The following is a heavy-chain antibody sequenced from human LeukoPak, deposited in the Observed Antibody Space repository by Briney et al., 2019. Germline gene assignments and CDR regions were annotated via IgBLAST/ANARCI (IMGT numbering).Heavy chain of an antibody. J-gene: IGHJ4*02. V-gene: IGHV1-8*01. CDR2: MNPNSGNT. CDR3: ARDLGFGELCRFDY. Sequence: GASVKVSCKASGYTFTSYDINWVRQATGQGLEWMGWMNPNSGNTGYAQKVQGRVTMTTDTSTSTAYMELRGLRSDDTAVYYCARDLGFGELCRFDYWGQGTLVTVSS. D-gene: IGHD3-10*01. CDR1: GYTFTSYD.